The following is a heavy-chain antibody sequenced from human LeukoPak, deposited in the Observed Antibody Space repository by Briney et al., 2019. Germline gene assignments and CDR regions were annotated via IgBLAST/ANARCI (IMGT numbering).Heavy chain of an antibody. CDR3: ARSSGWFGDAFDI. V-gene: IGHV3-23*01. D-gene: IGHD6-19*01. CDR1: GFTFSSYA. CDR2: ISGSGGST. Sequence: GGSLRLSXAASGFTFSSYAMSWVRQTPGKGLEWVSAISGSGGSTYYADSVKGRLAISRDNSKNTLYLQMNSLRAEDTAVYYCARSSGWFGDAFDIWGQGTMVTISS. J-gene: IGHJ3*02.